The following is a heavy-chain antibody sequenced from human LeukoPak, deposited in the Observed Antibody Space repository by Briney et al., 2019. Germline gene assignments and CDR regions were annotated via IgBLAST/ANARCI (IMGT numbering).Heavy chain of an antibody. V-gene: IGHV4-59*08. D-gene: IGHD3-10*01. Sequence: SETLSLTCTVSGGSINSYFWSWIRQPPGKGLEWIGYIYYTGITDYNPSLKSRITISVGTSKNQFSLKLTSVSAADTAVYYCARQGRSGTNLYRFDYWGPGTLVTVSS. CDR1: GGSINSYF. J-gene: IGHJ4*02. CDR3: ARQGRSGTNLYRFDY. CDR2: IYYTGIT.